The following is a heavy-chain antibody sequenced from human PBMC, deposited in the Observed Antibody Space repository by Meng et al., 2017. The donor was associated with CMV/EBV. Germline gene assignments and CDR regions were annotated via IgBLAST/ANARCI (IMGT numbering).Heavy chain of an antibody. Sequence: GESLKISCAASGFTFSSYWMSWVRQAPGKGLEWVANIKQDGSEKYYVDSVKGRFTTSRDNAKNSLYLQMNSLRAEDTAVYYCARDSSSWYRPMPFDYWGQGTLVTVSS. V-gene: IGHV3-7*01. D-gene: IGHD6-13*01. CDR3: ARDSSSWYRPMPFDY. CDR1: GFTFSSYW. CDR2: IKQDGSEK. J-gene: IGHJ4*02.